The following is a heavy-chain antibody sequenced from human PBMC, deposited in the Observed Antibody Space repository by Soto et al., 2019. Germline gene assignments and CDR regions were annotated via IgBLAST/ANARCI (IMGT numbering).Heavy chain of an antibody. CDR1: GYTFTSYA. Sequence: GASVKVSCKASGYTFTSYAMHWVRQAPGQRLEWMGWINAGNGNTKYSQKFQGRVTITRDTSASTAYMELRNLRSDDTAVYYCAREAAVMAAAGPDYWGQGTLVTVSS. V-gene: IGHV1-3*01. CDR2: INAGNGNT. CDR3: AREAAVMAAAGPDY. J-gene: IGHJ4*02. D-gene: IGHD6-13*01.